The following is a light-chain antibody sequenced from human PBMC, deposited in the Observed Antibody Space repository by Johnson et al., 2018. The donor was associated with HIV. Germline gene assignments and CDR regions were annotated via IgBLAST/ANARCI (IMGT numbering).Light chain of an antibody. Sequence: QSVLTQPPSVSAAPGQKVTISCSGSSSNIGNNYVSWYQQLPGTAPKLLIYDNNKRPSGIPDRFSGSKSGTSATLAIPGFPTGDEAVSYCGTWDSSLSAYVFRTWTKVTVL. CDR2: DNN. CDR3: GTWDSSLSAYV. V-gene: IGLV1-51*01. CDR1: SSNIGNNY. J-gene: IGLJ1*01.